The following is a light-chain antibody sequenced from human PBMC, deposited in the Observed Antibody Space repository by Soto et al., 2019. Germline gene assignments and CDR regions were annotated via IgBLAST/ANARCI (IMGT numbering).Light chain of an antibody. CDR2: GAS. CDR1: QSVSSN. Sequence: EIVMTQSPVTLSVSPGERATLSCRASQSVSSNLAWYQQKPGQAPRLLISGASTRATGIPARFSGSGSGTEFTLTISSLQSEDFAVYYCQQYHNWPLTFGGGDQGGYQ. V-gene: IGKV3-15*01. CDR3: QQYHNWPLT. J-gene: IGKJ4*01.